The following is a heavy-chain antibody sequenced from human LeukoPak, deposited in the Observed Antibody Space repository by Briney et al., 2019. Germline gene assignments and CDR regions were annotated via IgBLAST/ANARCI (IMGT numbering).Heavy chain of an antibody. CDR1: GGSFSGYY. D-gene: IGHD6-13*01. V-gene: IGHV4-34*01. CDR3: ARGVLRQQLATRQYYGMDG. Sequence: SETLSLTCAVYGGSFSGYYWSWIRQPPGKGLEWIGEINHSGSTNYNPSLKSRVTISVDTSKNQFSLKLSSVTAADTAVYYCARGVLRQQLATRQYYGMDGWGQGTTVTVSS. J-gene: IGHJ6*02. CDR2: INHSGST.